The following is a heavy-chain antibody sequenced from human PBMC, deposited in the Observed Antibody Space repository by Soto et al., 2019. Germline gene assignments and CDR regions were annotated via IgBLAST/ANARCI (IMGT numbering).Heavy chain of an antibody. Sequence: QVQLVESGGGLVKPGGSLRLSCAASGFTFSDYYMTWIRQAPGKGLECISFISSSATTIYYADSVKGRFTISRDKAKNSLCLQMDSLRAEDTAVYYCARGQEASARPYGMDVWGQGNMVTVSS. CDR2: ISSSATTI. V-gene: IGHV3-11*01. CDR3: ARGQEASARPYGMDV. CDR1: GFTFSDYY. J-gene: IGHJ6*02.